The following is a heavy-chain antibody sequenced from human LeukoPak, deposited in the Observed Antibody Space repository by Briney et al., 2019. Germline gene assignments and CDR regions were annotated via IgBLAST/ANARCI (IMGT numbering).Heavy chain of an antibody. CDR3: ARVALGSYNWFDP. Sequence: PGGSLRLSCAASGFTFSRHWMHWVRQAPGKGLVWVSRISPDGSRTTYADSVKGRFTISRDNAKNTVYLQMNSLRAEDTAVYYCARVALGSYNWFDPWGQGTLATVSS. D-gene: IGHD3-10*01. CDR2: ISPDGSRT. CDR1: GFTFSRHW. J-gene: IGHJ5*02. V-gene: IGHV3-74*01.